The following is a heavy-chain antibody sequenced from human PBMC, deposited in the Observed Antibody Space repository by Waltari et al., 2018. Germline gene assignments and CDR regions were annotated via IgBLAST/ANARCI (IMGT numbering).Heavy chain of an antibody. Sequence: QVQLQESGPGLVKPSETLSLTCTVSGGSISSYYWSWIRQPPGKGLEWIGYIYYSGSTNSTPSLKSRVTISVDTSKNQFSLKLSSVTAADTAVYYCARTTPNYWYFDLWGRGILVTVSS. CDR1: GGSISSYY. CDR3: ARTTPNYWYFDL. CDR2: IYYSGST. J-gene: IGHJ2*01. V-gene: IGHV4-59*01.